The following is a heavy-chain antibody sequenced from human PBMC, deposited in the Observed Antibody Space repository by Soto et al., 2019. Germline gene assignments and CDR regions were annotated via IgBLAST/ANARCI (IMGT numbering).Heavy chain of an antibody. Sequence: PGGSLRLSCAASGFIFNNYAMSWVRQAPGKGLEWVSFISAGGGSPNYADSVKGWFTISRDNSKNMVYLQMNSLRAEDTAVYYCAKDGDFYEFVTGYYLTGHYFDYWGQGTPVTVSS. CDR2: ISAGGGSP. D-gene: IGHD3-9*01. V-gene: IGHV3-23*01. CDR3: AKDGDFYEFVTGYYLTGHYFDY. J-gene: IGHJ4*02. CDR1: GFIFNNYA.